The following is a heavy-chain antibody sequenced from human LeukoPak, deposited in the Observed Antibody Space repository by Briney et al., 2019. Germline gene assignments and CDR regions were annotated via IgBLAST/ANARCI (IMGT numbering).Heavy chain of an antibody. J-gene: IGHJ4*02. CDR2: MHHSGST. CDR3: ARQTGSGLFTLP. D-gene: IGHD3/OR15-3a*01. Sequence: SETLSLTCAVYGGSFSGYYWTWIRQPPGKGLEWIGEMHHSGSTNYNPSLKSRVTISVDTSKNQFSLRLTSVTAADTAMYYCARQTGSGLFTLPGGQGTLVTVSS. CDR1: GGSFSGYY. V-gene: IGHV4-34*01.